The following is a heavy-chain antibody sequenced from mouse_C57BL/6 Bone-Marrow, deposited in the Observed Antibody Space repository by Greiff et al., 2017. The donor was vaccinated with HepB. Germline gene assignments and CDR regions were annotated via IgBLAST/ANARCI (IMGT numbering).Heavy chain of an antibody. CDR1: GFTFSSYA. Sequence: EVKVEESGEGLVKPGGSLKLSCAASGFTFSSYAMSWVRQTPEKRLEWVSYISSGGDYIYYADTVKGRFTISRDNARNTLYLQMSSLKSEDTAMYYCTRDAVLYYFDYWGQGTTLTVSS. CDR3: TRDAVLYYFDY. V-gene: IGHV5-9-1*02. CDR2: ISSGGDYI. J-gene: IGHJ2*01.